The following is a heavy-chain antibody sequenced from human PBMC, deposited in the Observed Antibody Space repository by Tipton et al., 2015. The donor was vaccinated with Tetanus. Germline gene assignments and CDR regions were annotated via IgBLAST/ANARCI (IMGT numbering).Heavy chain of an antibody. CDR3: ARLDDLTMVRGVRPNYYYYGMDV. J-gene: IGHJ6*02. CDR2: INPNSGGT. V-gene: IGHV1-2*06. CDR1: GYTFTGYY. Sequence: QLVQSGAEVKKPGASVKVSCKASGYTFTGYYMHWVRQAPGQGLEWMGRINPNSGGTNYAQKFQGRVTMTRDTSISTAYKELSRLRSDDTAVYYCARLDDLTMVRGVRPNYYYYGMDVWGQGTSVTVSS. D-gene: IGHD3-10*01.